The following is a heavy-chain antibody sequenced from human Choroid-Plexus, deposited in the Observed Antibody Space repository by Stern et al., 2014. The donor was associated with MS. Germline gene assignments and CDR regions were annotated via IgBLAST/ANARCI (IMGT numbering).Heavy chain of an antibody. CDR1: GYIFTGYY. D-gene: IGHD3-3*01. CDR3: ARDQRGITIFGVVTDYYYLGMDV. V-gene: IGHV1-2*02. Sequence: QLVESGAEVKKPGASVKVSCKTSGYIFTGYYIHWVRQAPGQGLEWMAWINPNTGGPKYAQKFQGRVTRSRDTSISTAYVELSSLTSDDTAVYYCARDQRGITIFGVVTDYYYLGMDVWGQGTTVTVSS. J-gene: IGHJ6*02. CDR2: INPNTGGP.